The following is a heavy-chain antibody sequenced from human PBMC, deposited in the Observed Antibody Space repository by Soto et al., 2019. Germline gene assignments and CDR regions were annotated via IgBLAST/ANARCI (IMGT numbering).Heavy chain of an antibody. J-gene: IGHJ6*02. CDR1: GGTFSSYA. D-gene: IGHD5-18*01. V-gene: IGHV1-69*13. CDR3: ARGKGYSYGTRYYYYYGMDV. Sequence: SVKVSCKASGGTFSSYAISWVRQAPGQGLEWMGGIIPIFGTANYAQKFQGRVTITADESTSTAYMELSSLRSEDTAVYYCARGKGYSYGTRYYYYYGMDVWGQGTTVTVSS. CDR2: IIPIFGTA.